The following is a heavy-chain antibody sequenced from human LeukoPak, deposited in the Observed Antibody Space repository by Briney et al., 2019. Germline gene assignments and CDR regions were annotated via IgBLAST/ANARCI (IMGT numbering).Heavy chain of an antibody. Sequence: GGSLRLSCAASGFTFSSYSMNWVRQAPGKGLEWVSYIDSKSSTILYADSVKGRFTISRDNAKNSLYLQMNSLRAEDTAVYYCARQRGDILTGYYMPRGFDYWGQGTLVTVSS. V-gene: IGHV3-48*01. CDR1: GFTFSSYS. J-gene: IGHJ4*02. CDR3: ARQRGDILTGYYMPRGFDY. D-gene: IGHD3-9*01. CDR2: IDSKSSTI.